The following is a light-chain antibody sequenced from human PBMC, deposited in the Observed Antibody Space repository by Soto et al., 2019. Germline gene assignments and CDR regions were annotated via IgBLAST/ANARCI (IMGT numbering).Light chain of an antibody. CDR3: QQYGKSPMFT. Sequence: EMVLTQSPGTLSLSPGERDTLSCRASQSVSSNYLAWDQQKPGQAPRILIYGASRGAASIPDRFSGSGSGTDFTLPISRLEPKAFALYFCQQYGKSPMFTFGKGTKLQIK. CDR2: GAS. V-gene: IGKV3-20*01. J-gene: IGKJ2*01. CDR1: QSVSSNY.